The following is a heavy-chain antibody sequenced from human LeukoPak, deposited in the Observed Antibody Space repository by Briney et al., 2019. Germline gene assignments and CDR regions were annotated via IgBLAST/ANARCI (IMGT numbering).Heavy chain of an antibody. V-gene: IGHV4-34*01. D-gene: IGHD5-18*01. J-gene: IGHJ4*02. Sequence: SETLSLTCAVYGGSFSGYYWSWIRQPPGKGLEWIGEINHSGSTNYNPSLKSRVTISVDTSKNQFSLKLSSVTAADTTVYYCARLRGTPMVEYSFDYWGQGTLVTVSS. CDR3: ARLRGTPMVEYSFDY. CDR1: GGSFSGYY. CDR2: INHSGST.